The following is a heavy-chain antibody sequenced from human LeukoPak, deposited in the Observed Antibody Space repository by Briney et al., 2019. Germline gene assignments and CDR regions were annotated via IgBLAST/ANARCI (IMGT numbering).Heavy chain of an antibody. CDR1: GYSISSGYY. CDR3: ARIRPELYGSGSILVPYFDY. CDR2: IYNSGST. D-gene: IGHD3-10*01. J-gene: IGHJ4*02. Sequence: PSETLSLTCTVSGYSISSGYYWGWIRPPPGKGLEWIGNIYNSGSTYYNPSLKSRVTISVDTSKNQFSLKLSSVTAADTAVYYCARIRPELYGSGSILVPYFDYWGQGTLVTVSS. V-gene: IGHV4-38-2*02.